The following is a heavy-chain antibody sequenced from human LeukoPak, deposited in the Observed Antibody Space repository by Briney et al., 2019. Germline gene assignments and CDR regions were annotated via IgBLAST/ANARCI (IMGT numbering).Heavy chain of an antibody. D-gene: IGHD1-1*01. CDR3: AGDRMNWMDV. Sequence: PGGSLRLSCVGSGLTLSNYWMNWVRQAPGKGLEWVANIKQDGSEKHYVDSVKGRFTISRDNAKNSLYLQMNSLRAEDTAVYYCAGDRMNWMDVWGQGTTVTVSS. CDR1: GLTLSNYW. J-gene: IGHJ6*02. CDR2: IKQDGSEK. V-gene: IGHV3-7*01.